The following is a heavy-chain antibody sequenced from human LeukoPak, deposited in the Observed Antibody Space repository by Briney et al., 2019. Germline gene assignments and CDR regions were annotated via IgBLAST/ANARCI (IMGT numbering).Heavy chain of an antibody. CDR2: INPNSGGT. CDR1: GYTFTGYY. CDR3: ARVEMATIGALDY. V-gene: IGHV1-2*02. Sequence: ASVKVSCKASGYTFTGYYMHWVRQAPGQGLEWMGWINPNSGGTNYAQKFQGRVTMTRDTSISTAYMELSRLRSDDTAVYYCARVEMATIGALDYWGQGTLVTVPS. D-gene: IGHD5-24*01. J-gene: IGHJ4*02.